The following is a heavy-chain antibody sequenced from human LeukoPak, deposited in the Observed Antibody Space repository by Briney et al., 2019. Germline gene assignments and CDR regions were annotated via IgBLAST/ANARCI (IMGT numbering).Heavy chain of an antibody. V-gene: IGHV3-7*03. CDR2: IKEDGSER. Sequence: GGSLRLSCAASGFTFSPYWMTWVRQAPGKGLEWVANIKEDGSERYYVDSVKGRFTISRDNAKNSLYLQMNSLRAEDTAVYYCARGDRRSEYWGQGTLVTVSS. D-gene: IGHD2-21*01. J-gene: IGHJ4*02. CDR3: ARGDRRSEY. CDR1: GFTFSPYW.